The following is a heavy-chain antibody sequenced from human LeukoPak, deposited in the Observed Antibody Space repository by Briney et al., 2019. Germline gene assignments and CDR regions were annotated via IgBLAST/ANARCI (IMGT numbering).Heavy chain of an antibody. D-gene: IGHD3-9*01. CDR2: IYSGGST. V-gene: IGHV3-66*01. CDR1: GFTVSSNY. CDR3: ASSPVLRYFDWFRYYYGMDV. J-gene: IGHJ6*02. Sequence: GGSLRLSCAASGFTVSSNYMSWVRQAPGKGLEWVSVIYSGGSTYYADSVKGRFTISRDNSKNTLHLQMNSLRAEDTAVYYCASSPVLRYFDWFRYYYGMDVWGQGTTVTVSS.